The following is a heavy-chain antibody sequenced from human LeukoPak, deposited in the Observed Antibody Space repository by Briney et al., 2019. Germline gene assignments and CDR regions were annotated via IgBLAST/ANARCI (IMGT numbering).Heavy chain of an antibody. CDR2: IGAYAART. CDR1: GFDFSSYA. CDR3: AKDPLGGGSSLINWFDS. V-gene: IGHV3-23*01. J-gene: IGHJ5*01. D-gene: IGHD1-26*01. Sequence: GGSLRLSCVASGFDFSSYAMTWVRQAPGRGLEWVSTIGAYAARTYYADSVKGRFTTSRENSKSTLSLQMNSLRAEDTALYYCAKDPLGGGSSLINWFDSWGQGVWATVSS.